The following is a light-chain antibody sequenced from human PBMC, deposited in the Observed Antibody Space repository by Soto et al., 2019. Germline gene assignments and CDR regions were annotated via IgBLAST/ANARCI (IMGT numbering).Light chain of an antibody. Sequence: DIQMTQSPSSLSASVGDRVTITCRASQSVSNYLNWFQHKPGRAPKLLIHTASTLRSGVPSRFSGSGSGADFTLTISSLQREDFATYYCQQSYTTPFTFGPGTELEIK. CDR2: TAS. CDR3: QQSYTTPFT. J-gene: IGKJ2*01. V-gene: IGKV1-39*01. CDR1: QSVSNY.